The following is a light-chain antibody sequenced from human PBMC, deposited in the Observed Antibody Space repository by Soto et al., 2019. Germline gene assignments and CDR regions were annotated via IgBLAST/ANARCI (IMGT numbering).Light chain of an antibody. Sequence: DLQMTQSPSSLSASVGDKITITCRANQSISSYLNWYQQKPGKAPKLLIYAASSLQSGVPSRFSGSGSGTDFTLTISSLQPEDSATYYCQQSYSTPMYTFGQGTKLEIK. CDR3: QQSYSTPMYT. CDR2: AAS. V-gene: IGKV1-39*01. J-gene: IGKJ2*01. CDR1: QSISSY.